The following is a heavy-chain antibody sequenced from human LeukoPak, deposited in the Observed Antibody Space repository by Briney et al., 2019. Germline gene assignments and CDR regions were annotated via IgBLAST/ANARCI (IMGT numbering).Heavy chain of an antibody. CDR1: GYTFTSYD. V-gene: IGHV1-8*03. CDR2: MNPNSGNT. Sequence: ASVKVSCKASGYTFTSYDINWVRQATGQGLEWMGWMNPNSGNTGYAQKFQGRVTITRNTSISTAYMELSSLRSEDTAVYYCARGGGRDLPNWFGPWGQGTLVTVSS. J-gene: IGHJ5*02. D-gene: IGHD4-23*01. CDR3: ARGGGRDLPNWFGP.